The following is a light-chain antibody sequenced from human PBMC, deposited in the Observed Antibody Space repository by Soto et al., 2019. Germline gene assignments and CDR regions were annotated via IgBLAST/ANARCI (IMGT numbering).Light chain of an antibody. CDR2: EVT. J-gene: IGLJ2*01. CDR1: RDDIGAYDY. CDR3: NPYTHSSAVV. V-gene: IGLV2-14*01. Sequence: QSARTQPASVSGSPGQSITISCAGTRDDIGAYDYVSWYQQHPGNAPRLLVYEVTNRPSGVSDRFSGSKSGNTASLTISGLQAEDEADYYCNPYTHSSAVVCGGGP.